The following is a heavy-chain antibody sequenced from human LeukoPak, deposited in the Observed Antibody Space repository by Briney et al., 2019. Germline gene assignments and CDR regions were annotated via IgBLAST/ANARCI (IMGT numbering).Heavy chain of an antibody. V-gene: IGHV1-69*04. D-gene: IGHD4-17*01. CDR3: ARDFDYGGNSVDY. CDR1: GATLTTYV. J-gene: IGHJ4*02. CDR2: IIPILGIA. Sequence: GASVKVSCKASGATLTTYVISGGGRAPGQGLGGWGRIIPILGIANYAQKFQGRVTITADKSTSTAYMELSSPRSEDTAVYYCARDFDYGGNSVDYWGQGTLVTVSS.